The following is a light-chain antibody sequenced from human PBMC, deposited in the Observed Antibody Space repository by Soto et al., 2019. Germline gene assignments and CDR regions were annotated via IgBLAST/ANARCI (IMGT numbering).Light chain of an antibody. V-gene: IGLV1-44*01. CDR1: SSNIGSNT. CDR2: SNN. CDR3: AVWDDSLNGRV. J-gene: IGLJ1*01. Sequence: QSVLTQPPSASGTPGQRVTISCSGSSSNIGSNTINWYQQLPGTAPKLLIYSNNQRPSGVPDRFSGSKSGTSASLAISGLQSEDEADYYCAVWDDSLNGRVFGTGTKLTV.